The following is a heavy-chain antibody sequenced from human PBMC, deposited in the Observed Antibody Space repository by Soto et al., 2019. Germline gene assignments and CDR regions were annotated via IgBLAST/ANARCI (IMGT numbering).Heavy chain of an antibody. V-gene: IGHV1-8*01. D-gene: IGHD3-16*01. J-gene: IGHJ5*02. Sequence: QVQLVQSGAEVKKPGASVKVSCKASGYTFTSYDINWVRLATGQGLEWMGWMNPNSGNTAYAQKFQGRVTMTMNNFISTAYMELSSLRSEDTAVYYCARLKQDYAVAWGQGTLVTVSS. CDR1: GYTFTSYD. CDR3: ARLKQDYAVA. CDR2: MNPNSGNT.